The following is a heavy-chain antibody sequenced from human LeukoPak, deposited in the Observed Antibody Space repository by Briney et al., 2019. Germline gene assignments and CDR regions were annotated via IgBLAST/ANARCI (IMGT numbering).Heavy chain of an antibody. CDR1: GFTFTSYA. CDR3: ANDPRDYYYGMDV. J-gene: IGHJ6*02. Sequence: GGSLRLACAASGFTFTSYAMSWVRHAPGTGLEWVPAISGRGGSTYYADSVKGRFTISRDNSKNTLYLQMNSLRAEDTAVYYCANDPRDYYYGMDVWGQGTTVTVSS. CDR2: ISGRGGST. V-gene: IGHV3-23*01.